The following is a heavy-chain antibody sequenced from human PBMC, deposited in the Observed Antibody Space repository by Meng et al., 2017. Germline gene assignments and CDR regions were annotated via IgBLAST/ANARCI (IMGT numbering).Heavy chain of an antibody. CDR3: LDEAPRSDY. D-gene: IGHD1-1*01. CDR1: GFTFNNYW. J-gene: IGHJ4*02. Sequence: VPLGESGGGLVQPWGSRRLSCAASGFTFNNYWMHWVRQVPGKGLVWVSRISGDGSNTNYADSVKGRFTISRDNAKNTLYLQMNSLRPEDTAVYYCLDEAPRSDYWGQGSLVTVSS. V-gene: IGHV3-74*01. CDR2: ISGDGSNT.